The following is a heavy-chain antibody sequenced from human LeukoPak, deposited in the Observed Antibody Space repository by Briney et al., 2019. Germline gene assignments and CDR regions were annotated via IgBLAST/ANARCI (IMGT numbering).Heavy chain of an antibody. Sequence: PVKVSCKASGGTFSTYAISWVRQAPGQGLEWMGRIIPVLGVANYAQKFQGRVTISADKSTSTAYMEVSSLRSEDTAVYYCATGIGTLWSGYYHDYWGQGTLVTVSS. J-gene: IGHJ4*02. CDR2: IIPVLGVA. D-gene: IGHD3-3*01. V-gene: IGHV1-69*04. CDR1: GGTFSTYA. CDR3: ATGIGTLWSGYYHDY.